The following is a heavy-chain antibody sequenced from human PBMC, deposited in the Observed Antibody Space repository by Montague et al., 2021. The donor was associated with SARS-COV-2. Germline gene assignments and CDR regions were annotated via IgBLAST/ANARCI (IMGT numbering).Heavy chain of an antibody. D-gene: IGHD2/OR15-2a*01. Sequence: SLRLSCAASGFTFNDFEINWVRQAPGKGLEWVSYISNSGSSRQNSDSVKGRFSISRDNAENSLFLQMNGLRVEDTAIYYCARVNSRAEYYFDYWGQGALVTVSS. CDR2: ISNSGSSR. CDR1: GFTFNDFE. CDR3: ARVNSRAEYYFDY. V-gene: IGHV3-48*03. J-gene: IGHJ4*02.